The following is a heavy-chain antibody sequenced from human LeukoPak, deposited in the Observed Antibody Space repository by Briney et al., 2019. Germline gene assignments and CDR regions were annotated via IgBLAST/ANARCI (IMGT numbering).Heavy chain of an antibody. V-gene: IGHV3-9*01. J-gene: IGHJ5*02. CDR2: ISWNSGSI. CDR3: ARANYDFWSGYRSWFDP. Sequence: GRSLRLSCAASGFTFDDYAMHWVRQAPGKGLEWVSGISWNSGSIGYADSVKGRFTISRDNSKNTLYLQMNSLRAEDTAVYYCARANYDFWSGYRSWFDPWGQGTLVTVSS. CDR1: GFTFDDYA. D-gene: IGHD3-3*01.